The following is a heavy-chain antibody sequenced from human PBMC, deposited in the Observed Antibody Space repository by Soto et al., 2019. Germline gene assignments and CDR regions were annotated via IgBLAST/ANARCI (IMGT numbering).Heavy chain of an antibody. V-gene: IGHV1-18*01. CDR3: ATSQPTPGIAVAGSDAFDI. CDR1: GYTFTSYG. Sequence: ASVKVSCKASGYTFTSYGISWVRQAPGQGLEWMGWISAYNGNTNYAQKIQGKGTMTTDTSTSTAYMELRSLRSDDTAVYYCATSQPTPGIAVAGSDAFDIWG. D-gene: IGHD6-19*01. J-gene: IGHJ3*02. CDR2: ISAYNGNT.